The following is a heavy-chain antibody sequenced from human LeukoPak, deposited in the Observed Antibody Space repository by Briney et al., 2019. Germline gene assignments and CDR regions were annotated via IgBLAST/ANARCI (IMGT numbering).Heavy chain of an antibody. D-gene: IGHD6-19*01. CDR3: ARDDKGIAVAGFDY. J-gene: IGHJ4*02. CDR1: GFTFSSYE. V-gene: IGHV3-48*03. Sequence: GGSLRLSCAASGFTFSSYEMNWVRQAPGKGLEWVSYISSSGSTIYYADSVKGRFTISRDNAKNSLYLQMNSLRAEDTAVYYCARDDKGIAVAGFDYWGQGTLVTVSS. CDR2: ISSSGSTI.